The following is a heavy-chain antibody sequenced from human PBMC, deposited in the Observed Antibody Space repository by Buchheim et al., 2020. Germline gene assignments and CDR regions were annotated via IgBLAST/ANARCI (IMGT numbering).Heavy chain of an antibody. CDR1: GYTFTSYY. CDR2: IGAYI. V-gene: IGHV1-18*04. Sequence: QVQLVQSGAEVKKPGASVKVSCKASGYTFTSYYMHWVRQAPGQGLEWMGWIGAYINYAQKFQGRVTMTTDTSTTTAYMELRSLRYDDTAVYYCAREGYYYGMDVWGQGTT. CDR3: AREGYYYGMDV. J-gene: IGHJ6*02.